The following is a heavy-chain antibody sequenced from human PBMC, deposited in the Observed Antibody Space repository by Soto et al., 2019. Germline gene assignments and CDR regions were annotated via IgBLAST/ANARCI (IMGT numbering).Heavy chain of an antibody. CDR1: GFTFSSYA. J-gene: IGHJ4*02. V-gene: IGHV3-23*01. CDR2: ISGSGGST. D-gene: IGHD6-6*01. CDR3: AKDVAEYSSSSLFDY. Sequence: PGGSLRLSCAASGFTFSSYAMSWVRQAPGKGLEWVSAISGSGGSTYYADSVKGRFTISRDNSKNTLYLQMNSLRAEDTAVYYCAKDVAEYSSSSLFDYWGQGTLVTVSS.